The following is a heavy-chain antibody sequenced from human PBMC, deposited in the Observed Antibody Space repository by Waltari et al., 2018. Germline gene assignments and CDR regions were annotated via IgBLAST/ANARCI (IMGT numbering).Heavy chain of an antibody. CDR2: IIPIFGTA. CDR1: SYA. Sequence: SYAISWVRQAPGQGLEWMGGIIPIFGTANYAQKFQGRVTITADESTSTAYMELSSLRSEDTAVYYCARSFGGVQDAFDIWGQGTMVTVSS. V-gene: IGHV1-69*01. J-gene: IGHJ3*02. D-gene: IGHD2-8*02. CDR3: ARSFGGVQDAFDI.